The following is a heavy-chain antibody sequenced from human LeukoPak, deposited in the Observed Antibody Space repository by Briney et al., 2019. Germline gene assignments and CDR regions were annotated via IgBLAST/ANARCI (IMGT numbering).Heavy chain of an antibody. CDR2: IYTSGST. CDR3: ASVPRGYSYGFLFY. D-gene: IGHD5-18*01. J-gene: IGHJ4*02. Sequence: SETLSLTCTVSGGSISSYYWSWIRQPAGKGLEWIGRIYTSGSTNYNPSLKSRVTMSVDTSKNQFSLKLSSVTAADTAVYYCASVPRGYSYGFLFYWGQGTLVTVSS. V-gene: IGHV4-4*07. CDR1: GGSISSYY.